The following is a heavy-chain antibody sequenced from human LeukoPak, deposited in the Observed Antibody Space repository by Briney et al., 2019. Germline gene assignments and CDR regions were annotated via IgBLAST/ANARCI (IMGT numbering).Heavy chain of an antibody. CDR2: IIPIFGTA. CDR3: ARDHLLSDFWSGFHYYYYMDV. V-gene: IGHV1-69*05. D-gene: IGHD3-3*01. CDR1: GGTFSSYA. Sequence: SVKVSRKASGGTFSSYAISWVRHAPGQGLEWMGRIIPIFGTANYAQKFQGRVTITTDESTSTAYMELSSLRSEDTAVYYCARDHLLSDFWSGFHYYYYMDVWGKGTTVTVSS. J-gene: IGHJ6*03.